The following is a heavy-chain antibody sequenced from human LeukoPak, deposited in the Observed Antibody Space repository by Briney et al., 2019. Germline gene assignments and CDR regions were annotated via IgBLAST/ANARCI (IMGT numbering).Heavy chain of an antibody. V-gene: IGHV3-33*06. Sequence: TGGSLRLSCTASGFKSNDYGMYWVRLPPQKGPEWVALVWFDNSNEHYADSVKGRFFISRNNDENTLFLHMNSLTVEYTAVYYCAKGRGPTPLGDAGADVWGKGTAVTVSA. J-gene: IGHJ6*04. CDR1: GFKSNDYG. CDR2: VWFDNSNE. D-gene: IGHD1-26*01. CDR3: AKGRGPTPLGDAGADV.